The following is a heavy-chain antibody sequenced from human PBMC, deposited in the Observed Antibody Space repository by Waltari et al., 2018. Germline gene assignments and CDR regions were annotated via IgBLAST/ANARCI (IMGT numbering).Heavy chain of an antibody. CDR3: ARDASIAVAGTEWFDP. CDR1: GFTFSDHY. Sequence: EVQLVESGGGLVQPGGSLRLSCSASGFTFSDHYMDWVRQAPGKGLEWVGRTRNKANSYTTEYAASVKGRFTISRDDSKNSLYLQMNSLRAEDTAVYYCARDASIAVAGTEWFDPWGQGTLVTVSS. CDR2: TRNKANSYTT. D-gene: IGHD6-19*01. J-gene: IGHJ5*02. V-gene: IGHV3-72*01.